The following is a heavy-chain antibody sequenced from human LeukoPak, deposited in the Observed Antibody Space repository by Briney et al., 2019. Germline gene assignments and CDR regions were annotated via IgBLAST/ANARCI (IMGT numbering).Heavy chain of an antibody. Sequence: PGGSLRLSCAASGFTVSSNYMNWVRQAPGKGLEWVSVIYSGGSTYYADSVKGRFTISRDNSKNTLFLQMNSLRAEDTAVYYCARDSGERDGYNIDYWGQGTLVTVSS. D-gene: IGHD5-24*01. CDR1: GFTVSSNY. CDR3: ARDSGERDGYNIDY. J-gene: IGHJ4*02. CDR2: IYSGGST. V-gene: IGHV3-66*01.